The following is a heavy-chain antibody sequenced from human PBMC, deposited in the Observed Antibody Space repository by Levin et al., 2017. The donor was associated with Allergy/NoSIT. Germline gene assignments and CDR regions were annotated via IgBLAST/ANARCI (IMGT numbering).Heavy chain of an antibody. V-gene: IGHV4-4*07. D-gene: IGHD4-23*01. Sequence: SQTLSLTCPVSGASISTAYWSWIRQPAGKGLEWIGRFYTNGDTDYNPSLRSRVTMSLDTSKNQVSLRLSSVTAADTAVYFCARDPLIAPRWFDLWGRGTLVTVSS. CDR1: GASISTAY. CDR3: ARDPLIAPRWFDL. CDR2: FYTNGDT. J-gene: IGHJ2*01.